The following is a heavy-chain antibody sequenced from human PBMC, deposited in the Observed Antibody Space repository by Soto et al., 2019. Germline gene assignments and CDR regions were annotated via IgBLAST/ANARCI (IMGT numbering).Heavy chain of an antibody. J-gene: IGHJ6*02. CDR1: GFTFSNAW. Sequence: KTGGSLRLSCAASGFTFSNAWMSWVRQAPGKGLEWVGRIKSKTDGGTTDYAAPVKGRFTISRDDSKNTLYLQMNSLKTEDTAVYYCTTDAIVVVPAANYYYGMDVWGQGTTVTVSS. D-gene: IGHD2-2*01. CDR2: IKSKTDGGTT. V-gene: IGHV3-15*01. CDR3: TTDAIVVVPAANYYYGMDV.